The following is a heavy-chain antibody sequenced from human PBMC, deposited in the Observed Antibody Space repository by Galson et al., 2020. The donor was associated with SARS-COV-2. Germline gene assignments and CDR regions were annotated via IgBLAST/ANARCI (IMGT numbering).Heavy chain of an antibody. Sequence: ETSETLSLTCTVSGDSISSGDHHWSWIRQPPGKGLEWIGYIYYTGSTYSNPSLDSRLVISVDTSKNQFSLTLSSVTAADTAVYYCARGKYDGTWYFDLWGRGTLVTVSS. V-gene: IGHV4-30-4*01. D-gene: IGHD2-8*01. CDR2: IYYTGST. J-gene: IGHJ2*01. CDR3: ARGKYDGTWYFDL. CDR1: GDSISSGDHH.